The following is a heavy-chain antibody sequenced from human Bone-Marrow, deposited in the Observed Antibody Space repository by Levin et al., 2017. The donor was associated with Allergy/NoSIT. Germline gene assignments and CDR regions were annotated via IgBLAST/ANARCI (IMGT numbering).Heavy chain of an antibody. V-gene: IGHV3-9*01. CDR2: INWNRGII. CDR3: AKGLNWGSPNTFDD. J-gene: IGHJ4*02. CDR1: GFTFDDFA. D-gene: IGHD7-27*01. Sequence: RPGGSLRLSCAASGFTFDDFAMHWVRQVPGKGLEWVSGINWNRGIIGYADSVKDRFTISRDNARNSLFLQMNSLGPEDTALYYCAKGLNWGSPNTFDDWGQGTLVTVSS.